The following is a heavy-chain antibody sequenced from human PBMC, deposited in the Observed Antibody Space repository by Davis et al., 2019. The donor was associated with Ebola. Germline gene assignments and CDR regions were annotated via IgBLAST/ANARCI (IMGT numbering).Heavy chain of an antibody. CDR3: ARGWIAGIAAAGIHFQH. CDR2: INHSGST. V-gene: IGHV4-34*01. CDR1: GGSFSGYY. J-gene: IGHJ1*01. D-gene: IGHD6-13*01. Sequence: SETLSLTCAVYGGSFSGYYWSWIRQPPGKALEWTAEINHSGSTKYNPSLKSRVTISLDTPNNQFSLKLSSVTAADTAVYYCARGWIAGIAAAGIHFQHWGQGTLVTVSS.